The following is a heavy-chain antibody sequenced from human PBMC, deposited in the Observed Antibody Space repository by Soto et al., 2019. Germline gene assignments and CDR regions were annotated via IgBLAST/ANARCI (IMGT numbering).Heavy chain of an antibody. CDR1: GFTFSSYG. V-gene: IGHV3-30*18. J-gene: IGHJ6*02. D-gene: IGHD6-13*01. Sequence: SLRLSCAASGFTFSSYGMHWVRQAPGKGLEWVAVISYDGSNKYYADSVKGRFTISRDNSKNTLYLQMNSLRAEDTAVYYCAKTDIAAAGPHPPYYYYYGMDVWGQGTTVTVSS. CDR2: ISYDGSNK. CDR3: AKTDIAAAGPHPPYYYYYGMDV.